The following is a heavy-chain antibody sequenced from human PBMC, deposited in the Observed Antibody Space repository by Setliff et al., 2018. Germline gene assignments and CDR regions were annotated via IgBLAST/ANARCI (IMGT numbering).Heavy chain of an antibody. CDR1: GLSFNTYN. J-gene: IGHJ3*02. Sequence: GGSLRLSCAASGLSFNTYNMNWVRQAPGKGLEWVSFVSSSTSFIYYTDSVEGRFTISRGNAKNSLYLQMSSLRAEDTAIYYCVRERSGYSSNWYTLDAFDIWGQGTMVTVSS. D-gene: IGHD6-13*01. CDR3: VRERSGYSSNWYTLDAFDI. CDR2: VSSSTSFI. V-gene: IGHV3-21*01.